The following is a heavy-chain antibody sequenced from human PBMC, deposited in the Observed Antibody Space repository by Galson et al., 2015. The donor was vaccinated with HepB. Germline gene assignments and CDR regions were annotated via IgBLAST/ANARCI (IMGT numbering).Heavy chain of an antibody. J-gene: IGHJ4*02. CDR3: STGHSSVWSFDF. CDR2: ISGDSGNT. CDR1: GYNFTNG. D-gene: IGHD6-19*01. V-gene: IGHV1-18*01. Sequence: SVKVSCKASGYNFTNGMSWVRQAPGQGPECMGWISGDSGNTRYAEKFQGRVTMTTDTSTNTAYMDLRSLTSDDPAIYYCSTGHSSVWSFDFWGQGTLVTVSS.